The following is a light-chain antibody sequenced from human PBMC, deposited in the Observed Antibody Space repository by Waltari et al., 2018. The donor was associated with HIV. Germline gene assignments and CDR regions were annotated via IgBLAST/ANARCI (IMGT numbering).Light chain of an antibody. V-gene: IGLV1-51*01. CDR3: GTWDSSLVGWV. Sequence: QSVLTQPPSVSAAPGQNVTISCSGSSSNIWRNYVSWYQQLPGAAPKLLLFDNRERPSGIPDRFSGSKAGTSGTLGITGLQTGDEAVYYCGTWDSSLVGWVFGGGTKLAVL. CDR2: DNR. CDR1: SSNIWRNY. J-gene: IGLJ3*02.